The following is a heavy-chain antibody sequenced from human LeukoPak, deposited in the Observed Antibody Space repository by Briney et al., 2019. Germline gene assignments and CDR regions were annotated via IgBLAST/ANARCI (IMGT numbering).Heavy chain of an antibody. D-gene: IGHD5-12*01. J-gene: IGHJ4*02. CDR1: GFTFSSYW. V-gene: IGHV3-7*04. CDR2: IKEDGSEKK. CDR3: ARGGYRYEY. Sequence: GGSLRLSCAASGFTFSSYWMSWVRQAPGKGLEWVANIKEDGSEKKYYEDCVKGRCTISRDNTKKSLYLQMNSLRAEDTAMYYCARGGYRYEYWAQGPLVTVSS.